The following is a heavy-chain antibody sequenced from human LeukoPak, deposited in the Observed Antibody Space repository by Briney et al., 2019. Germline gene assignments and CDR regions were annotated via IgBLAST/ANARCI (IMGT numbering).Heavy chain of an antibody. V-gene: IGHV1-18*01. Sequence: ASVKVSCKASGYTFTSYGISWVRQAPGQGLEWMAWISAYNGDTNYAQNLQGRVTMTTDTSTSTAYMELRSLRFDDTAVYYCARASSGYYYADYWGQGTLVTVSS. CDR1: GYTFTSYG. D-gene: IGHD3-22*01. CDR2: ISAYNGDT. CDR3: ARASSGYYYADY. J-gene: IGHJ4*02.